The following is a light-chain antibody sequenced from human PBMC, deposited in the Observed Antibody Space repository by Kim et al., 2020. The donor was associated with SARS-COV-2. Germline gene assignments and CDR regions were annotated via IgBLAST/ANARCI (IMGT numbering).Light chain of an antibody. Sequence: VSPGGRAPLSCRASQSVRSHLAWYQQKPGQPPRLLIYLASTRATDVPARFSGSGSGTEFTLTISSLQSEDVAVYYCQHYTNWPLTFGGGTKVDIK. V-gene: IGKV3-15*01. CDR2: LAS. J-gene: IGKJ4*01. CDR3: QHYTNWPLT. CDR1: QSVRSH.